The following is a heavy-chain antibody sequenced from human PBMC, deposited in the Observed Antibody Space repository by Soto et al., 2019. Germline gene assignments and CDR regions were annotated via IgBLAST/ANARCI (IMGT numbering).Heavy chain of an antibody. CDR3: ARENTPIVSYYYYMDV. J-gene: IGHJ6*03. CDR1: GFTFSDYY. Sequence: GGSLRLSCAASGFTFSDYYMSWIRQAPGKGLEWLSYISSSDSTIYYADSVKGRFTISRDNAKNSLYLQMNSLRAEDTAVYYCARENTPIVSYYYYMDVWGKGTTVTASS. V-gene: IGHV3-11*01. CDR2: ISSSDSTI. D-gene: IGHD5-18*01.